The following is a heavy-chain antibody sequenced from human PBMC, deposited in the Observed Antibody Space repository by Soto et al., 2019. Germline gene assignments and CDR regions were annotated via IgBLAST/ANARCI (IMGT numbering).Heavy chain of an antibody. CDR3: AKDRGEVGADYYDSSGYCLDY. D-gene: IGHD3-22*01. V-gene: IGHV3-30*02. CDR2: IWYDGSNK. CDR1: GFTFSSYG. Sequence: PGGSLRLSCAASGFTFSSYGMHWVRQAPGKGLEWVAVIWYDGSNKYYADSVKGRFTISRDNSKNSLYLQMNSLRAEDTAVYYCAKDRGEVGADYYDSSGYCLDYWGQGTLVTVSS. J-gene: IGHJ4*02.